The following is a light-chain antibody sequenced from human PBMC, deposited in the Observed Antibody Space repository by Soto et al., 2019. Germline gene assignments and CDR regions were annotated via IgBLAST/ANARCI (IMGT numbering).Light chain of an antibody. J-gene: IGKJ1*01. Sequence: EIVLTQSPGTLSLSPGERATLSCRASQSVSSNYLAWYQQKPGQAPRLLIYAASSRATGITDRFSGSGSGTDFTLTISRLEPEDFAVYYCQQYGSSRTFGQGTKVEIK. CDR3: QQYGSSRT. CDR1: QSVSSNY. V-gene: IGKV3-20*01. CDR2: AAS.